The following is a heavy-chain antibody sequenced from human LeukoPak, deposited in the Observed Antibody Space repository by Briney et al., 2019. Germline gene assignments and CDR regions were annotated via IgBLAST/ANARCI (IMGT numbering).Heavy chain of an antibody. CDR3: ARGAAGTIPDYYYFGMDV. V-gene: IGHV5-51*01. Sequence: GESLKISCKGSGYRFTDYWIGRARQMPGKGLEWMGIIYPGDSDTRYSPSFQGQVTISADKSINTAHLQWSSLKASDTAMYYCARGAAGTIPDYYYFGMDVWGQGTTVTVSS. J-gene: IGHJ6*02. D-gene: IGHD1-7*01. CDR1: GYRFTDYW. CDR2: IYPGDSDT.